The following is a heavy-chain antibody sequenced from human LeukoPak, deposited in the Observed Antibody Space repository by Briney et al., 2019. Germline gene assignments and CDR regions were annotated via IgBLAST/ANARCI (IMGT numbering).Heavy chain of an antibody. CDR3: ARQPAFDWLLLLNYYYYYMDV. V-gene: IGHV4-34*01. D-gene: IGHD3-9*01. J-gene: IGHJ6*03. Sequence: SETLSLTCAVYIGSFSGYHWSWIRQPPGKGLEWIGEIDHSGNTKYNPSLKSRVTISVDTSKNQFSLKLSSVTAADTAVYYCARQPAFDWLLLLNYYYYYMDVWGKGTTVTISS. CDR2: IDHSGNT. CDR1: IGSFSGYH.